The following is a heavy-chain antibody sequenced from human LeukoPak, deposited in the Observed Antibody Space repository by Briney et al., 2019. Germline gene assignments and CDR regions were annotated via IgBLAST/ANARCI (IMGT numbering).Heavy chain of an antibody. J-gene: IGHJ4*02. CDR1: GYTFTGYY. CDR3: ARDSSGYYPDFDY. V-gene: IGHV1-2*02. Sequence: ASVKLSCKASGYTFTGYYMHWVRQAPGQGLEWMGWINPNSGGTNYAQRFQGRVTMTRDTSISTAYMELRRLKSDDTAMYYCARDSSGYYPDFDYWGQGTLATVSS. CDR2: INPNSGGT. D-gene: IGHD3-22*01.